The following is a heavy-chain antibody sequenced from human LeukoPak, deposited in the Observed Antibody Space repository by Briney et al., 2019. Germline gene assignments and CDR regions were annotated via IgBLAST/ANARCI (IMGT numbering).Heavy chain of an antibody. Sequence: ASVKVSCKASGYTFTSYAITWVRQAPGQGLEWMGWISAYNGNTNYAQNLQGRVTMTTDTSTSTAYMELRSLRSDDTAVYYCARDDLAAAAGTIDPWGQGTLVTVSS. CDR2: ISAYNGNT. D-gene: IGHD6-13*01. V-gene: IGHV1-18*01. CDR1: GYTFTSYA. J-gene: IGHJ5*02. CDR3: ARDDLAAAAGTIDP.